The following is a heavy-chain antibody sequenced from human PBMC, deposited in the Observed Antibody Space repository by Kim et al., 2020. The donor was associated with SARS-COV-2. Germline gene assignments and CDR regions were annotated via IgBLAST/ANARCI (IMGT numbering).Heavy chain of an antibody. V-gene: IGHV3-48*03. Sequence: GGSLRLSCAAFGFAFTNYEMNWVRQAPGKGLEWVSYISSGGNTIYYADSVQGRFTISRDTAKNSLYLQMNSLRVEDTAIYYCARAAYFDNKGPSWGQGTLVIVSS. J-gene: IGHJ5*02. CDR1: GFAFTNYE. D-gene: IGHD3-9*01. CDR2: ISSGGNTI. CDR3: ARAAYFDNKGPS.